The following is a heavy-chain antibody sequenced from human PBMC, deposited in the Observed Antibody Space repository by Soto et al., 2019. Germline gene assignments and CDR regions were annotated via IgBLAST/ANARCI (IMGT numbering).Heavy chain of an antibody. CDR3: ARDGGGYYLDY. CDR2: ISSNGGST. Sequence: EVRLVESGGGLVQPGGSLRLSCAASGFTFSSYAMHWVRQAPGKGLEYVSAISSNGGSTYYANSVKGRFTISRDNSKNTLYLQMGSLRAEDMAVYYCARDGGGYYLDYWGQGTLVTVSS. D-gene: IGHD2-15*01. V-gene: IGHV3-64*01. CDR1: GFTFSSYA. J-gene: IGHJ4*02.